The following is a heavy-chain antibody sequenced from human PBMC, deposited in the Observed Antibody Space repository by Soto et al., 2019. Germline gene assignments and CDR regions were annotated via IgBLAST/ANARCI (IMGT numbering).Heavy chain of an antibody. V-gene: IGHV3-15*07. J-gene: IGHJ4*02. CDR1: GLTFTYAW. CDR2: IKSKPDGGTM. Sequence: EVQLVESGGGFVEPGGSLRLSCAASGLTFTYAWMSWVRQAPGKGLEWVGRIKSKPDGGTMDYAAPVKGRFTVSRDDSKNTLYLHMSSLHSGDTAMYYWVADLPGDRTNWGFDYWGQGTLVTVSS. CDR3: VADLPGDRTNWGFDY. D-gene: IGHD7-27*01.